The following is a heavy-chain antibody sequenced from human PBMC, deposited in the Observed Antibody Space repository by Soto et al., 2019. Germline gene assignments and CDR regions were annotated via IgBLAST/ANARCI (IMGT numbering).Heavy chain of an antibody. CDR3: AKDRVTMIVVVASSGVDP. CDR2: ISGSGGST. CDR1: GFTFSSYA. D-gene: IGHD3-22*01. J-gene: IGHJ5*02. Sequence: GGSLRLSCTASGFTFSSYAMSWVRQAPGKWLEWVSAISGSGGSTYYADSVKGRFTISRDNSKNTLYLQMNSLRAEDTAVYYCAKDRVTMIVVVASSGVDPWGQGTLVTVSS. V-gene: IGHV3-23*01.